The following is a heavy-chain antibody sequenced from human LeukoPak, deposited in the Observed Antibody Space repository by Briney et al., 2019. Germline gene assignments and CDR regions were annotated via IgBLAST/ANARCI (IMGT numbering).Heavy chain of an antibody. J-gene: IGHJ4*02. CDR2: ISSSSSYI. Sequence: GGSLRLSCATSGFTFSSNVMSWVRQAPGKGLEWVSSISSSSSYIYYADSVKGRFTISRDNAKNSLYLQMNSLRAEDTVVYYCARDLAVAIDYWGQGTLVTVSS. CDR1: GFTFSSNV. V-gene: IGHV3-21*01. CDR3: ARDLAVAIDY.